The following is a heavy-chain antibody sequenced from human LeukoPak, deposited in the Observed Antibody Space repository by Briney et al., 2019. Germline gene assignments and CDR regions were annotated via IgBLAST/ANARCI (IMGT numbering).Heavy chain of an antibody. Sequence: SETLSLTCTVSGGSISSYYWSWIRQPPGKGLEWIGYIYYGGSTNYNPSLKSRVTISVDTSKNQFSLKLSSVTAADTAVYYCARSHLGYSSGWYDFWGQGTLVTVSS. V-gene: IGHV4-59*01. CDR1: GGSISSYY. D-gene: IGHD6-19*01. J-gene: IGHJ5*01. CDR2: IYYGGST. CDR3: ARSHLGYSSGWYDF.